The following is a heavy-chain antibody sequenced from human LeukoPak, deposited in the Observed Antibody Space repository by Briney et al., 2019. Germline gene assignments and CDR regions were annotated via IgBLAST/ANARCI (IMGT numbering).Heavy chain of an antibody. D-gene: IGHD4-17*01. V-gene: IGHV1-8*01. CDR3: ATGRTTVSDY. Sequence: GASVKVSCKASGYTFTNYDINWVRQATGQGLEWMGWVSPNSGITGYAQSVQGRVTMTGNTSINTAYMELSSLTSADTAVYYCATGRTTVSDYWGQGTLVTISS. CDR1: GYTFTNYD. J-gene: IGHJ4*02. CDR2: VSPNSGIT.